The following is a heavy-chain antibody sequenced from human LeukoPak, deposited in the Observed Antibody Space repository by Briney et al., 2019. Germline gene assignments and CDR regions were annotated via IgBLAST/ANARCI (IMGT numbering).Heavy chain of an antibody. CDR2: IRYDGSNK. V-gene: IGHV3-30*02. CDR1: GFTFISYS. D-gene: IGHD6-6*01. Sequence: GGSLRLSCAASGFTFISYSIHWVRQAPGKGLEWVAFIRYDGSNKYYADSVKGRFTISRDNSKNTLYLQMNSLRAEDTAVYYCARAGWQLVPTSYYYYYMDVWGKGTTVTVSS. J-gene: IGHJ6*03. CDR3: ARAGWQLVPTSYYYYYMDV.